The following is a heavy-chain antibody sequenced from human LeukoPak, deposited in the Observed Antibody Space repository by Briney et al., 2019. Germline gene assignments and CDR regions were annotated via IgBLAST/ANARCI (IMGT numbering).Heavy chain of an antibody. CDR2: ISYSGYT. V-gene: IGHV4-59*01. D-gene: IGHD4-23*01. CDR1: GGSIRSYY. J-gene: IGHJ4*02. CDR3: ARGRNDNGGMFFDS. Sequence: SETLSLTCTVSGGSIRSYYWSWIRQAPGKGLEWVGFISYSGYTSYSPSLKSRVAISVDTSKGQFSLRLSSMTAADTAMYYCARGRNDNGGMFFDSWAQGTLVTVSS.